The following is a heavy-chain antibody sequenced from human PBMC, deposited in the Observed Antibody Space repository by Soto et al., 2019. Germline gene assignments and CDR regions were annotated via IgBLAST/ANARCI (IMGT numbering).Heavy chain of an antibody. V-gene: IGHV1-2*02. Sequence: QLHLVQSGAVVKKPGASVTVSCSASGYPVTAYYMHWVRQAPGRGLEWMGGINPATGAAKYTQTFQGRVTMTKDTSTSTVFMELSGLTSEDPAVFYCARGGGVGVAGSAAFEMWGQGTLVTVYS. D-gene: IGHD3-3*01. CDR3: ARGGGVGVAGSAAFEM. CDR2: INPATGAA. CDR1: GYPVTAYY. J-gene: IGHJ3*02.